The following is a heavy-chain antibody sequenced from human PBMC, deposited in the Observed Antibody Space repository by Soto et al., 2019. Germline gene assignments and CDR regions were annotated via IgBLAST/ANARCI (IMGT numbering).Heavy chain of an antibody. D-gene: IGHD3-10*01. CDR1: GGSISSGGYY. V-gene: IGHV4-31*03. CDR2: IYYSGST. J-gene: IGHJ6*03. Sequence: SETPSLTCTVSGGSISSGGYYWSWIRQHPGKGLEWIGYIYYSGSTYYNPSLKSRVTISVDTSKNQFSLKLSSVTAADTAVYYCARAPLGSGSYYTDYYYYMDVWGKGTTVTVSS. CDR3: ARAPLGSGSYYTDYYYYMDV.